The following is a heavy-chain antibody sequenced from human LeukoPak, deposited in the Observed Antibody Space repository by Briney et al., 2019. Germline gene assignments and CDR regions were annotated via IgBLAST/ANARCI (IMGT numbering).Heavy chain of an antibody. CDR2: FDPEDGET. J-gene: IGHJ4*02. Sequence: ASVKVSCKVSGYTLTELSMHWVRQAPGKGLEWMGGFDPEDGETIYAQKFQGRVTMTEDTSTDAAYMELSSLRSEDTAVYYCATDLPLGVVVATPRTGYWGQGTLVTVSS. CDR3: ATDLPLGVVVATPRTGY. D-gene: IGHD2-15*01. V-gene: IGHV1-24*01. CDR1: GYTLTELS.